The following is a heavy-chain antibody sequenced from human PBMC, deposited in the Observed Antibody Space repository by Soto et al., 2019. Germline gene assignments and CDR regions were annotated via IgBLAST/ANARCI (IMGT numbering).Heavy chain of an antibody. Sequence: QVQLVQSGAEVTKPGSSVKVSCKASGGTFSSYAISWVRQAPGQGLEWMGGIIPIFGTANYAHKFQGRVTITVDESTSTAYMELSRLRSEDTAVYYCASGGYSSGYYPSPVSYGMDVWGQGTTVTVSS. J-gene: IGHJ6*02. D-gene: IGHD3-22*01. CDR2: IIPIFGTA. V-gene: IGHV1-69*01. CDR3: ASGGYSSGYYPSPVSYGMDV. CDR1: GGTFSSYA.